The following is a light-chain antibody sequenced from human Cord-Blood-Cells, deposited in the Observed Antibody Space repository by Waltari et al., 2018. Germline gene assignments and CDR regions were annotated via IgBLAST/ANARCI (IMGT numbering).Light chain of an antibody. CDR2: QDS. CDR1: KLGDKY. J-gene: IGLJ1*01. Sequence: SYELTQPPSVSVSPGQTASITCSGDKLGDKYACWYQQKPGQSPVLVLYQDSKRPSGIPERFSGSNSGNTATLTISGTQAMDEVDYYCQAWDSSSYVFGTGTKVTVL. CDR3: QAWDSSSYV. V-gene: IGLV3-1*01.